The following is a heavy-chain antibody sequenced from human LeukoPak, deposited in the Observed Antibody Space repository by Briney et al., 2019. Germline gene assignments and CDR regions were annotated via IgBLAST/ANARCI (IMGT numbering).Heavy chain of an antibody. D-gene: IGHD3-3*01. CDR1: GFTFGNYA. V-gene: IGHV3-23*01. CDR2: IGGSGDNK. CDR3: AKRSGYDSYRYYYMNV. J-gene: IGHJ6*03. Sequence: GGSLRLSCAVPGFTFGNYAMTWVRQAPGKGLEWVSSIGGSGDNKYYADSVMGRFTISRDNSRNTLSLQMNSLRAEDTAVYYCAKRSGYDSYRYYYMNVWGKGTTVTVSS.